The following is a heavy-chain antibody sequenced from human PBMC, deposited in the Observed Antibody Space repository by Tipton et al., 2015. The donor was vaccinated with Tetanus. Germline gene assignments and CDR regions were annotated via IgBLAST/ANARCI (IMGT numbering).Heavy chain of an antibody. CDR2: IYFSGDT. CDR1: GVSIADNTNY. V-gene: IGHV4-39*02. CDR3: ARDQARGARGWNYFDY. Sequence: TLSLTCTVSGVSIADNTNYWGWIRQSPGKGLEWIGSIYFSGDTYSNPSLKSRATISVDTSRNQFSLRLSSVTAADTAVYYCARDQARGARGWNYFDYWGRGTLVTVSS. J-gene: IGHJ4*02. D-gene: IGHD1-26*01.